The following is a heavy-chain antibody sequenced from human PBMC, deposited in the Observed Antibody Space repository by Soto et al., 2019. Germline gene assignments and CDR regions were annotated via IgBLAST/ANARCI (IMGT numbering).Heavy chain of an antibody. J-gene: IGHJ5*02. CDR3: ARDGLTYGSSVPFDP. D-gene: IGHD3-10*01. CDR1: GFTFSSYG. V-gene: IGHV3-33*01. CDR2: IWFDGNNE. Sequence: QVQLVESGGGVVQPGRSLRLSCAASGFTFSSYGIHWVRQAPGKGLEWVAVIWFDGNNEYYADSVKGRFTISRDNSKNTLYLQMNSLRAEDTAVYYCARDGLTYGSSVPFDPWGQGTLVTVSS.